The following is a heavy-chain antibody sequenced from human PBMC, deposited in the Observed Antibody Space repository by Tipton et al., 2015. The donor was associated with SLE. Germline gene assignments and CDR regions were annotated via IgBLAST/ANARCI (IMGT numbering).Heavy chain of an antibody. D-gene: IGHD2-21*01. Sequence: QLVQSGAEVKKPGASVKVSCKASGYTFTTYDINWVRQAPGQGLEWMGWVSGYNGNTNYAQKFQGRVTMTTDTSTSTAYMELGSLRSDDTAVYYCARGGGVVIISIAYWYFDLWGRGTLVTVSS. CDR2: VSGYNGNT. J-gene: IGHJ2*01. CDR1: GYTFTTYD. V-gene: IGHV1-18*01. CDR3: ARGGGVVIISIAYWYFDL.